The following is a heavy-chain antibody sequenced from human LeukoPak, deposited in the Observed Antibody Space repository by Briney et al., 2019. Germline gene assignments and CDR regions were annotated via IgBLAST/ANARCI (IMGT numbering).Heavy chain of an antibody. CDR1: GYTFTGYY. D-gene: IGHD6-19*01. V-gene: IGHV1-2*02. CDR3: ARVSRGSIAVAGTVFSSRWFDP. J-gene: IGHJ5*02. Sequence: ASVKVSCKASGYTFTGYYMHWVRQAPGQGLEWMGWINPNSGGTNYAQKFQGRVTMTRDTSISTAYMELSRLRSDDKAVYYCARVSRGSIAVAGTVFSSRWFDPWGQGTLVTVSS. CDR2: INPNSGGT.